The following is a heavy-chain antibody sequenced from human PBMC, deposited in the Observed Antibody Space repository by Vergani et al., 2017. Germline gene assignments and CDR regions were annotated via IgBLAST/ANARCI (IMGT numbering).Heavy chain of an antibody. Sequence: LEESGGGSVKPGGSLRLSCAASGFKFSDHYMSWIRQAPGTGLEWFSHISPGASTVSYTDSVTGRFTVSRDNDNNSLTLDMTTLRVEETAVYYCAKNPGISTTRHYYAMDVWSQGTTVTVSS. CDR2: ISPGASTV. CDR1: GFKFSDHY. CDR3: AKNPGISTTRHYYAMDV. J-gene: IGHJ6*02. D-gene: IGHD1-1*01. V-gene: IGHV3-11*04.